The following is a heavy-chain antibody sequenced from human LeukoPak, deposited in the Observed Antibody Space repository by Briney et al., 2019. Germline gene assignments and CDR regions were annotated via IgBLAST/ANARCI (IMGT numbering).Heavy chain of an antibody. V-gene: IGHV3-11*04. CDR3: ARDKGDVVVPAAIKASKGFDP. Sequence: LSLTCTVSGYSISSGYYWGWIRQPPGKGLEWVSYISSSSSTIYYADSVKGRFTISRDNAKNSLYLQMNSLRAEDTAVYYCARDKGDVVVPAAIKASKGFDPWGQGTLVTVSS. CDR2: ISSSSSTI. J-gene: IGHJ5*02. D-gene: IGHD2-2*01. CDR1: GYSISSGYY.